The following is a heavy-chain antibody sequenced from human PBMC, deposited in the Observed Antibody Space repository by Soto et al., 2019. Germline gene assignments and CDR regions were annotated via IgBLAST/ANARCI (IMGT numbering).Heavy chain of an antibody. CDR3: ARVPSGFDWLLRYYYYGMDV. D-gene: IGHD3-9*01. J-gene: IGHJ6*02. CDR2: ISAYNGNT. V-gene: IGHV1-18*04. CDR1: GYTFTSYG. Sequence: GASVKVSCKASGYTFTSYGISWVRQAPGQGLEWMGWISAYNGNTNYAQKLQGRVTMTTDTSTSTAYMELRSLRSDDTAVYYCARVPSGFDWLLRYYYYGMDVWGQGTTVTVSS.